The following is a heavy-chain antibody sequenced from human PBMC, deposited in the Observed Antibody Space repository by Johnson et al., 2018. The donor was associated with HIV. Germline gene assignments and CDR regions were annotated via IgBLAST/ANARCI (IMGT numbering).Heavy chain of an antibody. J-gene: IGHJ3*02. CDR1: GFTFDDYG. D-gene: IGHD3-22*01. CDR3: ARDLVDAVIVVFGAFDI. Sequence: VQLVESGGGVVRPGGSLRLSCADSGFTFDDYGMSWVRQAPGKGLEWVSGINWNGGDTAYAGSVKGRFTISRDNAKSSLYLQMNSLRVEDTALYYCARDLVDAVIVVFGAFDIWGQGTMVTVSS. V-gene: IGHV3-20*04. CDR2: INWNGGDT.